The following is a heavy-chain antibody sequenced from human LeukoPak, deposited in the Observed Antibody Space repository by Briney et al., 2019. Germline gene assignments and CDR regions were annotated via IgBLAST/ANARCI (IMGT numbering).Heavy chain of an antibody. V-gene: IGHV3-23*01. J-gene: IGHJ4*02. D-gene: IGHD3-22*01. CDR2: ISGSGGST. CDR1: GFTFSSYA. CDR3: AKDLTADMIVVVIPVDY. Sequence: GGSLRLSCAASGFTFSSYAMSWVRQAPGKGLEWVSAISGSGGSTYYADSVKGRSTISRDNSKNTLYLQMNSLRAEDTAVYYCAKDLTADMIVVVIPVDYWGQGTLVTVSS.